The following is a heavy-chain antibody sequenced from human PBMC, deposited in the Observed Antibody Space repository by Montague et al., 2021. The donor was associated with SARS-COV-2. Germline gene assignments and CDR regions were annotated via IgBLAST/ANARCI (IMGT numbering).Heavy chain of an antibody. CDR2: ISNDGSRK. CDR1: GFPFSSYI. Sequence: SLRLSCAASGFPFSSYIMHWVRQAPGEGLEWVADISNDGSRKYYADSVKGRFTISRDNSENTLFLQMTSLRAEDTAVYFCASGKSVTYEAFDSWGQGTLVTVSS. V-gene: IGHV3-30*04. D-gene: IGHD2-21*02. CDR3: ASGKSVTYEAFDS. J-gene: IGHJ4*02.